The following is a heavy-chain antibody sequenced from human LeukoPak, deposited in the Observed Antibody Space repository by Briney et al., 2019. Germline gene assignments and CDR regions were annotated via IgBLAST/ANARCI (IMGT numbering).Heavy chain of an antibody. CDR3: AKDMALQLALDY. CDR1: GFTFDDYT. V-gene: IGHV3-43*01. Sequence: GGSLRLSCAASGFTFDDYTMHWVRQAPGKGLEWVSLISWDGGSTYYADSVKGRFTISRDNSKNTLYLQMNSLRAEDTAVYYCAKDMALQLALDYWGQGTLVTVSS. D-gene: IGHD6-13*01. CDR2: ISWDGGST. J-gene: IGHJ4*02.